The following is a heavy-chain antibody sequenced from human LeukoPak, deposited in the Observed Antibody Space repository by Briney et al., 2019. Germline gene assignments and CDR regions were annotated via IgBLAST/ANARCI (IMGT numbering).Heavy chain of an antibody. CDR3: ARPSPYCSSTSCYDGNWFDP. V-gene: IGHV1-69*05. CDR1: GGTFSSYA. J-gene: IGHJ5*02. D-gene: IGHD2-2*01. Sequence: SVKVSCKASGGTFSSYAISWVRQAPGQGLEWMGRIIPIFGTPNYAQKFQGRVTITTDESTSTAYMELSSLRSENTAVYYCARPSPYCSSTSCYDGNWFDPWGQRTLVTVSS. CDR2: IIPIFGTP.